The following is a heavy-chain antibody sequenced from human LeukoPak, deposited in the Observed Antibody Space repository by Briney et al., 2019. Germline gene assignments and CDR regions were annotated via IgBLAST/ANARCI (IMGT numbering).Heavy chain of an antibody. V-gene: IGHV4-4*07. Sequence: SETLSLTCTVSGGSISSYYWSWIRQPAGKGLEWIGRIYTSGSTNYNPSLTSRVTMSVDTSKNQFSLKLSSVTAADTAVYYCAIDYYASRSRYRYYFDYWGQGTLVTVSS. J-gene: IGHJ4*02. CDR1: GGSISSYY. CDR2: IYTSGST. D-gene: IGHD3-22*01. CDR3: AIDYYASRSRYRYYFDY.